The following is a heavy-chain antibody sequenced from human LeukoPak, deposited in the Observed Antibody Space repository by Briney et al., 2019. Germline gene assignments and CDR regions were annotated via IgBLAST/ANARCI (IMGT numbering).Heavy chain of an antibody. V-gene: IGHV4-4*02. CDR2: IYHSGGT. CDR1: GGSISSSNW. D-gene: IGHD5-18*01. J-gene: IGHJ4*02. CDR3: ARGSHSYGWYYFDY. Sequence: SGTLSLTCTISGGSISSSNWWSWVRQPPGKGLEWIGEIYHSGGTNYNPSLKSRVTISLDKSKNQFSLKLSSVTAADTAVYYCARGSHSYGWYYFDYWGQGTLVTVSS.